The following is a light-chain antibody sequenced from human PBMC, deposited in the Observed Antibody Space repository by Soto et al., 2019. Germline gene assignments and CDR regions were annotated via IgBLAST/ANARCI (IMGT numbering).Light chain of an antibody. CDR1: QSISTY. V-gene: IGKV1-39*01. CDR3: QQSYSVPWT. J-gene: IGKJ1*01. Sequence: DIQMTQSPSSLSASLGDRVTISCRASQSISTYLHWYQQKPGTAPRLLISRASSVKSGVPPRFSGSGSGRDFTLTISSLRPEDIGTYFCQQSYSVPWTFGPGTKVDI. CDR2: RAS.